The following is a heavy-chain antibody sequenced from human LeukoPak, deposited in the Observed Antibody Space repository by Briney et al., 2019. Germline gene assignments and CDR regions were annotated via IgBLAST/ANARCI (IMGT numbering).Heavy chain of an antibody. CDR3: ARVYYDSSGYNFDY. Sequence: PSETLFLTCTVSGGSVSSGSYYWSWIRQPPGKGLEWIGYIYYSGSTNYNPSLKSRVTISADTSKNQFSLKLTSVTAADTAVYYCARVYYDSSGYNFDYWGQGTLVTVSS. J-gene: IGHJ4*02. CDR1: GGSVSSGSYY. D-gene: IGHD3-22*01. V-gene: IGHV4-61*01. CDR2: IYYSGST.